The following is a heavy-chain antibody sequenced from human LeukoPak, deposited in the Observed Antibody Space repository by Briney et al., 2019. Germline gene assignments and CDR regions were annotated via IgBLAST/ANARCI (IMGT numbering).Heavy chain of an antibody. Sequence: ASVKVSCKASGYTFTGYYMHWVRQAPGQGLEWMGWINPNSGGTNYAQKFQGRVTISRDNAKNSLYLQMNNMRVDDTAVYYCARVAGWHWFDPWGQGTLVTVSS. D-gene: IGHD6-19*01. CDR2: INPNSGGT. J-gene: IGHJ5*02. CDR3: ARVAGWHWFDP. CDR1: GYTFTGYY. V-gene: IGHV1-2*02.